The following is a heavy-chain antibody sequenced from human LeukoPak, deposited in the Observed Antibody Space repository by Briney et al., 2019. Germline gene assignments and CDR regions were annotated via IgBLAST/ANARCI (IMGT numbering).Heavy chain of an antibody. V-gene: IGHV4-38-2*02. Sequence: SETLSLTCTVSGSSISSGYYWGWIRQPPGKGLEWIGSIYHSGSTYYNPSLKSRVTISVDTSKNQFSLKLSSVTAADTAVYYCARVMAAIWPHDAFDIWGQGTMVTASS. D-gene: IGHD2-2*01. CDR2: IYHSGST. CDR3: ARVMAAIWPHDAFDI. J-gene: IGHJ3*02. CDR1: GSSISSGYY.